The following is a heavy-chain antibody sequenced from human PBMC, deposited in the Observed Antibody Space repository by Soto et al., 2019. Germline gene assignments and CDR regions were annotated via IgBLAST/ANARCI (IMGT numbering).Heavy chain of an antibody. CDR2: IYYSGST. Sequence: QVQLQESGPGLVKPSETLSLTCTVSGGSISSYYWSWIRQPPGKGLEWIGYIYYSGSTNYNPSLKTRATISVDTSRTPCPLKLSSVTAVDTAVYYCARRWGGPFDYWGQGTLVTVSS. J-gene: IGHJ4*02. CDR1: GGSISSYY. D-gene: IGHD2-21*01. V-gene: IGHV4-59*01. CDR3: ARRWGGPFDY.